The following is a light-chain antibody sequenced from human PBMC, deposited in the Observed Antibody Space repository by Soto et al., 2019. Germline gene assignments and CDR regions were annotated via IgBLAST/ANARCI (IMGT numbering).Light chain of an antibody. CDR3: HSYDSSLSGSVV. Sequence: QSVLTQPPSVSGAPGQRVTISCTGSSSNIGAGYDVHWYQQLPGTAPKLLIFDNSNRPSGVPDRISGSRSGTSASLAITGLHAEDEADYYCHSYDSSLSGSVVFGGGTKLTVL. J-gene: IGLJ2*01. CDR1: SSNIGAGYD. V-gene: IGLV1-40*01. CDR2: DNS.